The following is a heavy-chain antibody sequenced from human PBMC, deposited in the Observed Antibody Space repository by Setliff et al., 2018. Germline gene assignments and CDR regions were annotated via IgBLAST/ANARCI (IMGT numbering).Heavy chain of an antibody. Sequence: ASVKVSCKASGYTFTDYGITWVRQAPGQGLEWMGWVSAYTGDAYYAHRLQDRVTLTTDKSTGTAYMELRSLRSDDTAVCYCSRLVRYCTTTSCQRLSGDEYWGQGTLVTSPQ. CDR2: VSAYTGDA. J-gene: IGHJ4*02. CDR1: GYTFTDYG. V-gene: IGHV1-18*01. D-gene: IGHD2-2*01. CDR3: SRLVRYCTTTSCQRLSGDEY.